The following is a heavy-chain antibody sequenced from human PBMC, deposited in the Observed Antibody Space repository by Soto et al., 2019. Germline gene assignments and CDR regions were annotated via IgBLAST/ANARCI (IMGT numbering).Heavy chain of an antibody. V-gene: IGHV3-72*01. J-gene: IGHJ5*02. Sequence: GGSLRLSCAASGFTFSDHYMDWVRQAPGKGLEWVGRSRNKANSYTTEYAASVRGRFTISRDDSKSIAYLQMNSLKTEDTAVYYCSTNYYDSSGYDNWFDPWGQGTLVTVSS. CDR3: STNYYDSSGYDNWFDP. CDR1: GFTFSDHY. CDR2: SRNKANSYTT. D-gene: IGHD3-22*01.